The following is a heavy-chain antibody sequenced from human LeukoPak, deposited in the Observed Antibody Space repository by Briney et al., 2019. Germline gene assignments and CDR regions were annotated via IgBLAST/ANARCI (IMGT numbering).Heavy chain of an antibody. V-gene: IGHV1-2*02. CDR3: ARGGEGYCTNGVCYTVHYYYYYMDV. CDR2: INPNSGGT. Sequence: ASVKVSCKASGYTFTGYYMHWVRQAPGQGLEWMGWINPNSGGTNYAQKFQGRVTMTRDTSISTAYMELSSLRSEDTAVYYCARGGEGYCTNGVCYTVHYYYYYMDVWGKGTTVTVSS. J-gene: IGHJ6*03. D-gene: IGHD2-8*01. CDR1: GYTFTGYY.